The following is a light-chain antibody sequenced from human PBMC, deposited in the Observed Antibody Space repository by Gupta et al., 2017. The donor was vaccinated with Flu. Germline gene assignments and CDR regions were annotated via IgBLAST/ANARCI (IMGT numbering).Light chain of an antibody. CDR2: CNS. Sequence: QSVLTQPPSVSGAPGQRVTISCTGSSPNIGAGYDVHWYQPLPGTAPKHLICCNSNKHSRGPDRSSGSKSGTSASLAITGLQAEDEAEDDCEYYDSSLSGSRREVFGGGTKLTVL. CDR1: SPNIGAGYD. J-gene: IGLJ2*01. V-gene: IGLV1-40*01. CDR3: EYYDSSLSGSRREV.